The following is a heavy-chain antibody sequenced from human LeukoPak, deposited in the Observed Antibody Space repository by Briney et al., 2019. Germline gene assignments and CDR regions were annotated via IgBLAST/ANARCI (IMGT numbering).Heavy chain of an antibody. J-gene: IGHJ3*01. CDR1: GFTFSNYA. Sequence: GGSLRLSCAASGFTFSNYAMSWVRQAPGKGLEWVSTITVSGGSTYYADSVKGRFTISRDNSKNTLYLQMNSLKTEDTAVYYCTTDDYYSNTPFDLDSFDFWGQGTMVTVSS. CDR3: TTDDYYSNTPFDLDSFDF. D-gene: IGHD2/OR15-2a*01. V-gene: IGHV3-23*01. CDR2: ITVSGGST.